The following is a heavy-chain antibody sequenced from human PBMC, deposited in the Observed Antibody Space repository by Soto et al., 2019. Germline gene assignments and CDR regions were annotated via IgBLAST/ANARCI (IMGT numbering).Heavy chain of an antibody. CDR2: IYYSGST. CDR3: ADFSGSRGYFDY. J-gene: IGHJ4*02. CDR1: GASISSGGYY. V-gene: IGHV4-31*03. D-gene: IGHD1-26*01. Sequence: QVQLQESGPGLVKPSQTLSLTCTVSGASISSGGYYWSWIRQHPGKGLEWIGYIYYSGSTSYNPSRKSRVSMSRDTFKNQFSRKLSSVTAADTAVYYCADFSGSRGYFDYWGQGTLVTVSS.